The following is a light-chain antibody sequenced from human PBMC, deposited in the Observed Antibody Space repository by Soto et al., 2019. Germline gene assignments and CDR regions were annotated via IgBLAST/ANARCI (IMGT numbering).Light chain of an antibody. CDR2: GAS. CDR3: QQYKSWPPIT. J-gene: IGKJ5*01. CDR1: QSISRS. V-gene: IGKV3-15*01. Sequence: EIVLAQSPAILAVSPGERATLSRRASQSISRSLAWYQQQPGHAPRLLIYGASTRATGISARFSGSGSGTESTLTISDLQSEDFAVYFCQQYKSWPPITFGQGTRLEIK.